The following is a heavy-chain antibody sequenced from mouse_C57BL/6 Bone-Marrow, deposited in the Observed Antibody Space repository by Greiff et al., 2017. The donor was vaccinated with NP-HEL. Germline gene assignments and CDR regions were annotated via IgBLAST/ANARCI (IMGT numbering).Heavy chain of an antibody. CDR3: TSILILYEYGGAFDV. CDR1: GFNIKDDY. D-gene: IGHD2-4*01. CDR2: IDPENGDT. J-gene: IGHJ1*03. Sequence: EVQLQQSGAELVRPGASVKLSCTASGFNIKDDYMHWVKQRPEQGLEWIGWIDPENGDTEYASKFQGKATITADTSSNTAYLQLSSLTSEDTAVYYCTSILILYEYGGAFDVWGTGTTVTVSS. V-gene: IGHV14-4*01.